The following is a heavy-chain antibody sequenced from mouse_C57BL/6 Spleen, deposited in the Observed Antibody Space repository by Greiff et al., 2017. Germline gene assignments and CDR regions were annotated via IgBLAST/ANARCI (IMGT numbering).Heavy chain of an antibody. V-gene: IGHV1-66*01. CDR1: GYSFTSYS. D-gene: IGHD1-1*01. CDR2: ISPGSGTT. Sequence: VQLQQSGPELVKPGASVKISCKASGYSFTSYSINWVKQRPGPGLEWIGWISPGSGTTKYNEKFKGQATLTAEPSYSTAYMQLSSLSSEDTAVYYCARRGLTTVVADWGQGTTLTVSS. CDR3: ARRGLTTVVAD. J-gene: IGHJ2*01.